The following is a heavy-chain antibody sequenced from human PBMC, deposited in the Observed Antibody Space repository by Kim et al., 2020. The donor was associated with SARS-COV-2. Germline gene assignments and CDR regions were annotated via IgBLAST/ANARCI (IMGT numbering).Heavy chain of an antibody. D-gene: IGHD2-21*02. J-gene: IGHJ5*02. V-gene: IGHV1-3*01. Sequence: CQGRVTITRDTSASTAYMELSSLRSEDTAVYYCARPAYCGGDCYSSWFDPWGQGTLVTVSS. CDR3: ARPAYCGGDCYSSWFDP.